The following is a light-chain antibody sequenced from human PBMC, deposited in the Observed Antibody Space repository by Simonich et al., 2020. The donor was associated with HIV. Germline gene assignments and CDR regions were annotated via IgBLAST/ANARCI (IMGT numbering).Light chain of an antibody. J-gene: IGKJ4*01. CDR1: QSVSSN. CDR3: QQYNNWPT. V-gene: IGKV3-15*01. Sequence: EIVMTQSPATLSVSPWERATLSCRASQSVSSNLAWYQQKPGQAPRLLIYVASTRDTGIPARFSGSGSGTEFTLTISSMQSEDFAVYYCQQYNNWPTFGGGTKVKIK. CDR2: VAS.